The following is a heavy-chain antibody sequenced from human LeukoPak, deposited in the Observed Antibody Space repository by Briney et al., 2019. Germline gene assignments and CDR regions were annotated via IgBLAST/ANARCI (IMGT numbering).Heavy chain of an antibody. D-gene: IGHD5-18*01. J-gene: IGHJ4*02. Sequence: GGSLRLSCAASGFTFSSYGMSWVRQAPGKGLEWVSSITGSGGSRYYADPVKGRFTISRDNSKNTLYLQMNSLRAEDTAVYYCAKFRGYSYGPIGYWGQGTLVTVSS. CDR1: GFTFSSYG. CDR3: AKFRGYSYGPIGY. CDR2: ITGSGGSR. V-gene: IGHV3-23*01.